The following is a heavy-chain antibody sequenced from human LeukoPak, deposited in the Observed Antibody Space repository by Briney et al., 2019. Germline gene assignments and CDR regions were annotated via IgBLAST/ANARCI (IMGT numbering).Heavy chain of an antibody. D-gene: IGHD2-15*01. CDR3: AKGRYCSGGSCYPEYFQH. J-gene: IGHJ1*01. Sequence: GGSLRLSCVVSGFTFSRYSMNWVRQAPGKGLEWVSSISSSGSYIYYADSVKGRFTLSRDNAKNSLYLQMNSLRAEDTAVYYCAKGRYCSGGSCYPEYFQHWGQGTLVTVSS. V-gene: IGHV3-21*01. CDR2: ISSSGSYI. CDR1: GFTFSRYS.